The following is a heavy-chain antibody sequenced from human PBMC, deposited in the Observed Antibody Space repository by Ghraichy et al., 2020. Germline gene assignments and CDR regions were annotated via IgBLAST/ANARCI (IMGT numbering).Heavy chain of an antibody. Sequence: GSLRLSCAASGFTFTYYAVSWVRQAPGKGLQWVSSISGSGGSTYYADSVKGRFTVSRDNSKNTLYLQMNSLRAEDTAVYYCAKDGVRAPFDYWGQGTLVTVSS. CDR3: AKDGVRAPFDY. D-gene: IGHD3-10*01. V-gene: IGHV3-23*01. CDR2: ISGSGGST. CDR1: GFTFTYYA. J-gene: IGHJ4*02.